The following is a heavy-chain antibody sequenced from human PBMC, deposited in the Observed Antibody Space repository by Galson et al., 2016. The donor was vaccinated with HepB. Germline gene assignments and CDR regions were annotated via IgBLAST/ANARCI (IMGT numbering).Heavy chain of an antibody. CDR2: ISYDGTQK. Sequence: SLRLSCAASGFTFRSFAMHWVRQAPGKGLEWVVVISYDGTQKYYADSVKGRFTISRDNFKNTMYLQLNSLRAEDTAVYYCAKGKFGWGGVHYYYYGMDVWGQGTTVTVSS. J-gene: IGHJ6*02. CDR3: AKGKFGWGGVHYYYYGMDV. CDR1: GFTFRSFA. V-gene: IGHV3-30*18. D-gene: IGHD3-16*01.